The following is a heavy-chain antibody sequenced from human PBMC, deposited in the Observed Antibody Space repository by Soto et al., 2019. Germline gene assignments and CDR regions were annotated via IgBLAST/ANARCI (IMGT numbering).Heavy chain of an antibody. CDR3: ARLLWSRGDWLDP. CDR2: IYYSGST. J-gene: IGHJ5*02. D-gene: IGHD3-10*01. V-gene: IGHV4-59*08. CDR1: GGSISSYY. Sequence: QVQLQESGPGLVKPSETLSLTCTVSGGSISSYYWSWIRQPPGKGLEWIGYIYYSGSTNYNPSLXXRXXISVDTAKNQFSLKLSSVTAADTAVYYCARLLWSRGDWLDPWGQGTLVTVSS.